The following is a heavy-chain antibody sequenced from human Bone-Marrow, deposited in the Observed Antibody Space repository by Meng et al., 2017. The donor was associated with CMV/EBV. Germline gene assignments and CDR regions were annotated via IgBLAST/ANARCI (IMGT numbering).Heavy chain of an antibody. V-gene: IGHV3-21*03. D-gene: IGHD2-2*01. CDR3: TRDPLRPAAGGYYYYYGMDV. J-gene: IGHJ6*02. CDR1: GITFNSYS. Sequence: GESLKISCAASGITFNSYSMNWVRQAPGKGLEWVSSIRSSSSYIYYADSVKGRFTISRDNAKNALYLQMNRLKTEDTAVYYCTRDPLRPAAGGYYYYYGMDVWGQGTTVTVSS. CDR2: IRSSSSYI.